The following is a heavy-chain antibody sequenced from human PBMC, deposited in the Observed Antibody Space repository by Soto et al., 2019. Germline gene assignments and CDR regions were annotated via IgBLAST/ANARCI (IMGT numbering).Heavy chain of an antibody. CDR1: GYTFTSYD. Sequence: QVQLVQSGAEVKKPGASVKVSCKASGYTFTSYDINWVRQATGQGLEWMGWMNPNSGNTGYAQKFQGRVTMTRNTSISTAYMELXXXXXXXXXXXXCARQKVDASDYWGQGTLVTVSS. J-gene: IGHJ4*02. CDR2: MNPNSGNT. D-gene: IGHD2-15*01. V-gene: IGHV1-8*01. CDR3: ARQKVDASDY.